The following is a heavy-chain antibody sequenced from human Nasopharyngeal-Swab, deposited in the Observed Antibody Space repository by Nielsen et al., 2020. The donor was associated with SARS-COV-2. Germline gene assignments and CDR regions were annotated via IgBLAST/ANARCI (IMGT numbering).Heavy chain of an antibody. CDR2: IYYSGST. CDR3: ARISPSYYGILTGYYGYYYMDV. V-gene: IGHV4-59*01. CDR1: GGSISSSY. J-gene: IGHJ6*03. Sequence: SETPSLTCTVSGGSISSSYSSWIPQPPGKALEWIGYIYYSGSTNYNPSLKSRVTISVDTSKNQFSLKLSSVTAADTAVYYCARISPSYYGILTGYYGYYYMDVWGKGTTVTVSS. D-gene: IGHD3-9*01.